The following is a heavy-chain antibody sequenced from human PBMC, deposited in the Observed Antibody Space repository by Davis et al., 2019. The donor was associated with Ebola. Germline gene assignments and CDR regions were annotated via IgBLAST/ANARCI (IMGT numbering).Heavy chain of an antibody. V-gene: IGHV4-4*08. CDR2: IHYLGNT. CDR3: AREDFDSSGYYYAGLDH. D-gene: IGHD3-22*01. CDR1: GGSINNYF. J-gene: IGHJ1*01. Sequence: MPSETLSLTCTVSGGSINNYFWSWIRQPPGKGLEWIGNIHYLGNTNYNPSLKSRVTISVDTSKNQFSLKVFSVTATDTAVYYCAREDFDSSGYYYAGLDHWGQGSLVTVSS.